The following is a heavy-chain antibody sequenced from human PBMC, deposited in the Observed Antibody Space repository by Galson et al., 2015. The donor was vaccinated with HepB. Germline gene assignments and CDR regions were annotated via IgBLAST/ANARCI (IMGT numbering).Heavy chain of an antibody. V-gene: IGHV4-31*03. CDR3: ARQGAATTQWVFDY. J-gene: IGHJ4*02. D-gene: IGHD4-17*01. CDR1: GGSISSGGYY. CDR2: IYYSGSS. Sequence: TLSLTCTVSGGSISSGGYYWSWIRQHPGKGLERIGYIYYSGSSFYNPSLKVRLTISVDTSKNQFSLKLSSVTAADTALYYCARQGAATTQWVFDYWGQGSLVTVSS.